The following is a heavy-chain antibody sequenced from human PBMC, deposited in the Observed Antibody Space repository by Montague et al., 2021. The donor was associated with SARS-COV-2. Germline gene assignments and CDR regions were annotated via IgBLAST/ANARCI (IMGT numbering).Heavy chain of an antibody. J-gene: IGHJ5*02. D-gene: IGHD2-2*01. CDR1: GGSISSSSYH. Sequence: SETLSLTCTVSGGSISSSSYHWGWICEPPGQGLEWLGSIYYSGSTYYNPSLKSRVTISVDTSKNQLSLKLISVTAADTAVYYCASLNTPYGSSTSCYSASWFDPWGQGALVTISS. V-gene: IGHV4-39*01. CDR2: IYYSGST. CDR3: ASLNTPYGSSTSCYSASWFDP.